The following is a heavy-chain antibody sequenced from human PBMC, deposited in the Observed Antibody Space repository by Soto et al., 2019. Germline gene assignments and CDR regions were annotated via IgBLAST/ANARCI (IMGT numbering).Heavy chain of an antibody. D-gene: IGHD2-21*01. J-gene: IGHJ6*03. V-gene: IGHV3-74*01. CDR3: TRGLDYMDV. CDR2: INSDESNR. CDR1: GFTFSSYW. Sequence: GGSLRLACAASGFTFSSYWMHWVRQVPGKGLVWVSRINSDESNRSYADSVKGRFTISRDNAKNTLYLQMNILRAEDTAVYYCTRGLDYMDVWGKGTTVPVSS.